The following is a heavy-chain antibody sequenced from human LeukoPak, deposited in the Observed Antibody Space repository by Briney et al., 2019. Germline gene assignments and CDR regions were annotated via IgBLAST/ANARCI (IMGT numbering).Heavy chain of an antibody. V-gene: IGHV4-4*07. D-gene: IGHD2/OR15-2a*01. CDR3: AQKAPFSPAYSQQ. CDR1: GGSISSYY. J-gene: IGHJ1*01. CDR2: IYTSGST. Sequence: SETLSLTCTVSGGSISSYYWSWIRQPAGKGLEWIGRIYTSGSTNYNPSLKSRVTISVDKSKNQFSLKLSSVTAADTAVYYCAQKAPFSPAYSQQWGQGTLVTVSP.